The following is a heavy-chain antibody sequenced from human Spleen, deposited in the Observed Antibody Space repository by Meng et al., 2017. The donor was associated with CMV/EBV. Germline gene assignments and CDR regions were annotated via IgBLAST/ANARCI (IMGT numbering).Heavy chain of an antibody. Sequence: GGSLRLSCAGSRFPLKRFTMNWLRQGPGKGLEWVSSVSSDSDYRTHAESVKGRFNVSRDDAMNSLNLQMDSLRVDDTAVYYCARDKLTFGYEAMSASYFDLWGQGTLVTVSS. CDR1: RFPLKRFT. CDR3: ARDKLTFGYEAMSASYFDL. CDR2: VSSDSDYR. J-gene: IGHJ4*02. V-gene: IGHV3-21*06. D-gene: IGHD5-12*01.